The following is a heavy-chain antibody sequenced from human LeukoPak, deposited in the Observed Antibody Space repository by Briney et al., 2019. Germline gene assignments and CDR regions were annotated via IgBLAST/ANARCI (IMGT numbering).Heavy chain of an antibody. CDR2: IYHSGST. J-gene: IGHJ4*02. Sequence: SETLSLTCTVSGYSISSGYYWGWIRQPPGKGLEWIGSIYHSGSTNYNPSLKSRVTISVDTSKNQFSLKLSSVTAAGTAVYYCARDLRGTSCFDYWGQGTLVTVSS. CDR3: ARDLRGTSCFDY. CDR1: GYSISSGYY. D-gene: IGHD2-2*01. V-gene: IGHV4-38-2*02.